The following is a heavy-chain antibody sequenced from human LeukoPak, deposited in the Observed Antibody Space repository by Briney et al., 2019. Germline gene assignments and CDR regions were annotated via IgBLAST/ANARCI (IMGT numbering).Heavy chain of an antibody. Sequence: ASVKVSYKASGYTFTGYYMHWVRQAPGQGLEWMGWINPNSGGTNYAQKFQGRVTMTRDTSISTAYMELSRPRSDDTAVYYCARGIAVAGMGGAEGDYWGQGTLVTVSS. D-gene: IGHD6-19*01. CDR1: GYTFTGYY. J-gene: IGHJ4*02. CDR2: INPNSGGT. CDR3: ARGIAVAGMGGAEGDY. V-gene: IGHV1-2*02.